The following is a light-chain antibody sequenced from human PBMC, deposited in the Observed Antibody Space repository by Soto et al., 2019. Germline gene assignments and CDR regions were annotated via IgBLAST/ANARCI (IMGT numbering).Light chain of an antibody. V-gene: IGLV4-60*02. CDR1: SGHSTYI. J-gene: IGLJ3*02. Sequence: QSVLTQSSSASASLGSSVKLTCTLSSGHSTYIIAWHQQQPGKAPRYLMKLEGSGSYNKGSEVPDRFSGSSSGADRYLTISTLQFEDEADYCCESWDFNTRVFGGGTKLTVL. CDR2: LEGSGSY. CDR3: ESWDFNTRV.